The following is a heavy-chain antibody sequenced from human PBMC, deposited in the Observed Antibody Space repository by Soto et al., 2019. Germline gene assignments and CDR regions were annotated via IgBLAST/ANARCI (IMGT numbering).Heavy chain of an antibody. D-gene: IGHD3-22*01. Sequence: ASVKVSCKASGYTFTGYYMHWVRQAPGQGLEWMGWINPNSGGTNYAQKFQGWVTMTRDTSISTAYMELSRLRSDDTAVYYCARDSMIGVSYYSYGMDVWGQGTTVTVSS. CDR1: GYTFTGYY. V-gene: IGHV1-2*04. CDR3: ARDSMIGVSYYSYGMDV. CDR2: INPNSGGT. J-gene: IGHJ6*02.